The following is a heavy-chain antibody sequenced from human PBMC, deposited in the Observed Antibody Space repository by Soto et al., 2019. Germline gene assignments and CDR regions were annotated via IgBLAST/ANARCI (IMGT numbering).Heavy chain of an antibody. CDR2: IYYSGST. V-gene: IGHV4-61*01. J-gene: IGHJ6*02. Sequence: PSETLSLTCTVSGGSVSSGSYYWSWIRQPPGKGLERIGYIYYSGSTNYNPSLKSRVTISVDTSKNQFSLKLSSVAAADTAVYFCASRRVTPAIYFNFRSGYPSDVWGQGTTVTVSS. CDR1: GGSVSSGSYY. CDR3: ASRRVTPAIYFNFRSGYPSDV. D-gene: IGHD3-3*01.